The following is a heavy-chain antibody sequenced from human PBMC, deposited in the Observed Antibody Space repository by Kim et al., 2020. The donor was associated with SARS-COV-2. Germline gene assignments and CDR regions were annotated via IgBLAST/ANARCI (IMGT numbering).Heavy chain of an antibody. CDR1: GGSFSGYS. J-gene: IGHJ6*02. CDR2: INHSGST. Sequence: SETLSLTCAVYGGSFSGYSWTWIRQPPGKGLEWIGEINHSGSTKYNPSLQSRVSISIDTSKNQFSLRQRSVTAADTAVYYCARGRAGVVPAPVLGLGPYYEYYIMDVWGRGTTVTVSS. V-gene: IGHV4-34*01. D-gene: IGHD3-22*01. CDR3: ARGRAGVVPAPVLGLGPYYEYYIMDV.